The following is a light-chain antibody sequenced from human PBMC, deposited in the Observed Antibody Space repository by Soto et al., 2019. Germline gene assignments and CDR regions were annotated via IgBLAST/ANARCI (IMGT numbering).Light chain of an antibody. J-gene: IGKJ2*01. CDR1: QGISSY. V-gene: IGKV1-8*01. CDR3: LQINSHPYT. CDR2: AAS. Sequence: AIRMNQSPSSLSASHGERVTMTCRASQGISSYLAWYQQKPGKAPKLLIYAASALQSGVPSRFSGSGSGTDFTLTISSLQPEDFATYCCLQINSHPYTLGQGTKVDI.